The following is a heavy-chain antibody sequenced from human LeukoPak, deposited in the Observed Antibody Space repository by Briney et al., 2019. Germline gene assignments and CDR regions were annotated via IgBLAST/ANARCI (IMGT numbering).Heavy chain of an antibody. Sequence: SVKVSCKASGYTFTSYGISWVRQAPGQGLEWMGGIIPIVGTTNYAQMFQGRVTITADESTSTAYMELSSLRSEDTAVYYCARGGYYYDSSGYSHLPDYWGQGTLVTVSS. CDR2: IIPIVGTT. J-gene: IGHJ4*02. CDR3: ARGGYYYDSSGYSHLPDY. D-gene: IGHD3-22*01. CDR1: GYTFTSYG. V-gene: IGHV1-69*13.